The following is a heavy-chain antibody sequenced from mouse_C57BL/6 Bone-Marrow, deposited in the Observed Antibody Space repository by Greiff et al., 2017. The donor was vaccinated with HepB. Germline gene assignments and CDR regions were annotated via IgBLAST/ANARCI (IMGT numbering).Heavy chain of an antibody. V-gene: IGHV2-2*01. CDR2: IWSGGST. CDR3: ARMGTGNYEAWFAY. J-gene: IGHJ3*01. Sequence: VQLKESGPGLVQPSQSLSITCTVSGFSLTSYGVHWVRQSPGKGLEWLGVIWSGGSTDYNAAFISRLSISKDNSKSQVFFKMNSLQADDTAIYYCARMGTGNYEAWFAYWGQGTLVTVSA. CDR1: GFSLTSYG. D-gene: IGHD2-1*01.